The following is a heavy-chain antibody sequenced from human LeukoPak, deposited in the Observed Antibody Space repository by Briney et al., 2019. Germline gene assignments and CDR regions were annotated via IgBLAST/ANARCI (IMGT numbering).Heavy chain of an antibody. CDR2: IIDSGAST. Sequence: PGGCLRLSCAASGFTFSSYTMGWVRQAPGKGLEWVSAIIDSGASTYYADSVKGRFTISRDNSKNTLFLQMNSLRAEDTAVYYCAKDRVVGSTYYFDYWGQGTLVTVSS. V-gene: IGHV3-23*01. D-gene: IGHD1-26*01. CDR3: AKDRVVGSTYYFDY. CDR1: GFTFSSYT. J-gene: IGHJ4*02.